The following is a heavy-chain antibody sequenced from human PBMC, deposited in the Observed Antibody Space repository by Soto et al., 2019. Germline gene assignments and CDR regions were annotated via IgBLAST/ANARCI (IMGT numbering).Heavy chain of an antibody. J-gene: IGHJ6*02. CDR1: GFTFSRYA. D-gene: IGHD3-3*01. CDR2: ISGSGGST. CDR3: AKDQYYDFWSGSWQARLLSF. V-gene: IGHV3-23*01. Sequence: GGSLRLSCAASGFTFSRYAMSWVRQAPGKGLEWVSAISGSGGSTYYADSVKGRFTISRDNSKNTLYLQMNSLRAEDTAVYYCAKDQYYDFWSGSWQARLLSFWGQGTTVTGSS.